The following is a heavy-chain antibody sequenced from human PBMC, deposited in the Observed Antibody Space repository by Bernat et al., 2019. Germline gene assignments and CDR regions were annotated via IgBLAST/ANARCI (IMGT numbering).Heavy chain of an antibody. D-gene: IGHD2-15*01. CDR2: INHSGST. CDR1: GGSFSGYY. J-gene: IGHJ4*02. V-gene: IGHV4-34*01. Sequence: QVQLQQWGAGLLKPSETLSLTCAVYGGSFSGYYWSWIRQPPGKGLEWIGEINHSGSTNYNPSLKGRVTISVDTSKNEFYLKLSSVTAADTAVYYCARVGRRAVVGYWGQGTLVAVS. CDR3: ARVGRRAVVGY.